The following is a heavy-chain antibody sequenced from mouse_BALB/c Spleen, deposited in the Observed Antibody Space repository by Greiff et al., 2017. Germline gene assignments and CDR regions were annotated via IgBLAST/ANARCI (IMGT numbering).Heavy chain of an antibody. CDR1: GYTFTSYT. D-gene: IGHD2-4*01. CDR3: ARYIYYNFAADD. J-gene: IGHJ2*01. Sequence: VQLQQSGAELARPGASVKMSCKASGYTFTSYTMHWVKQRPGQGLEWIGYINPSSGYTNYNQKFKDKATLTADKSSSTAYMQLSSLTSEDSAVYYCARYIYYNFAADDWGPGATLTDSP. V-gene: IGHV1-4*01. CDR2: INPSSGYT.